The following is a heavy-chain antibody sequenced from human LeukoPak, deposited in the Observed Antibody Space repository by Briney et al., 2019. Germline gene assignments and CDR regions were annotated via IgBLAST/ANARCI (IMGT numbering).Heavy chain of an antibody. CDR2: IYYSGST. Sequence: SETLSLTCTVSGGSISSSAYYWGWLRQPPGKGLEWIGSIYYSGSTYYNPSLKSRVTISLDTSKNQFSLKLSSVTAADTAVYYCAKSVETATVFFDCWGQGTLVRVSS. J-gene: IGHJ4*02. CDR3: AKSVETATVFFDC. D-gene: IGHD5-24*01. CDR1: GGSISSSAYY. V-gene: IGHV4-39*01.